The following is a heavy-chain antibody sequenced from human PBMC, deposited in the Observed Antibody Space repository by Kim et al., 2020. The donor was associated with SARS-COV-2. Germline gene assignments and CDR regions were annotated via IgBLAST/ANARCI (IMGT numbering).Heavy chain of an antibody. CDR1: GGTFSSYA. D-gene: IGHD3-22*01. V-gene: IGHV1-69*13. CDR2: IIPIFGTV. CDR3: ARDGGYDSSPPTSN. Sequence: SVKVSCKASGGTFSSYAISWVRQAPGQGLEWMGGIIPIFGTVTYAQKFQGRVTITADESTSTFYMDLSSLRSEDTAVYYCARDGGYDSSPPTSNCGQGTLVTVSS. J-gene: IGHJ4*02.